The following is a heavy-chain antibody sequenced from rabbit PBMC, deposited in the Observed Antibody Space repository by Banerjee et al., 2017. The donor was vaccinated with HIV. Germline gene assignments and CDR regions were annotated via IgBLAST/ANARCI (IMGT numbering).Heavy chain of an antibody. D-gene: IGHD1-1*01. CDR1: GFSFGDRDV. Sequence: QEQLAESGGGLVQPEGSLTRTCKASGFSFGDRDVMCWVRQATGKGLEWIACINAATAKPVYATWAKGRFTISRTSSTTVTLRMTSLTAADTATYFCARDLVGVIGWNFYLWGQGTLVTVS. J-gene: IGHJ4*01. CDR3: ARDLVGVIGWNFYL. CDR2: INAATAKP. V-gene: IGHV1S45*01.